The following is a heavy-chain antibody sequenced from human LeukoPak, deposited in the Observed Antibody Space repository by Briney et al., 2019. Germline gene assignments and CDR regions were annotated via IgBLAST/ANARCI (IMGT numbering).Heavy chain of an antibody. CDR2: INYSGST. D-gene: IGHD6-13*01. J-gene: IGHJ4*02. V-gene: IGHV4-59*08. CDR1: GGSISGYY. CDR3: ARTISGWYYFDY. Sequence: SETLSLTCTVSGGSISGYYWSWIRQPPGKGLEWTGYINYSGSTDYNPSLKSRVTISVDTSKNQFSLKLSSVTAADTAVFYCARTISGWYYFDYWGQGTLVTVSS.